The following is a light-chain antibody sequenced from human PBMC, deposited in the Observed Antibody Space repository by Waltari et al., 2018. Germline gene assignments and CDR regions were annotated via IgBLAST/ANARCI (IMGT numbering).Light chain of an antibody. CDR3: QSYDRSLTGSWV. Sequence: QSVLTQPPSVSGAPGQRVTISCTGSDSTIGAGYDVHWYQQLPGTAPKLLIYGNTNRPSGVSDRFSGSKSGTSGSLAITGLQAEDEAYYYCQSYDRSLTGSWVFGGGTKLTVL. J-gene: IGLJ3*02. CDR1: DSTIGAGYD. V-gene: IGLV1-40*01. CDR2: GNT.